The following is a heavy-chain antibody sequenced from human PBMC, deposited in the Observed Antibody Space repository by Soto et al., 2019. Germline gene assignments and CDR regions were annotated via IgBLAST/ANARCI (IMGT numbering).Heavy chain of an antibody. J-gene: IGHJ4*02. CDR3: AKDPFEVVYAIGRDY. D-gene: IGHD2-8*02. CDR1: GFTFSSYA. V-gene: IGHV3-23*01. Sequence: PGGSLRLSCAASGFTFSSYAMSWVRQAPGKGLEWVSAISGSGGSTYYADSVKGRFTISRDNSKNTLYLQMNSLRAEDTAVYYCAKDPFEVVYAIGRDYWGQGTLVTGSS. CDR2: ISGSGGST.